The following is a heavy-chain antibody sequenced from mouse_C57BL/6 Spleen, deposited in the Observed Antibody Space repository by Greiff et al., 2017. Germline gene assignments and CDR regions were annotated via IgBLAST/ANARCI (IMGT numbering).Heavy chain of an antibody. CDR2: IHPNSGST. V-gene: IGHV1-64*01. CDR3: AREGDGSSFDY. J-gene: IGHJ2*01. CDR1: GYTFTSYW. Sequence: VQLQQSGAELVKPGASVKLSCKASGYTFTSYWMHWVKQRPGQGLEWIGMIHPNSGSTNYNEKFKSKATLTVDKSSSTAYMQLSSLTSEDSAVYYCAREGDGSSFDYWGQGTTLTVSS. D-gene: IGHD1-1*01.